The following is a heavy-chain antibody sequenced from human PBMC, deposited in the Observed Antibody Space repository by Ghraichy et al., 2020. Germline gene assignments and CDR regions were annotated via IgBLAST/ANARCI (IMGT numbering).Heavy chain of an antibody. V-gene: IGHV4-31*11. CDR3: ARFDSNTFYGHKGLDS. CDR2: IHYSGST. Sequence: SQTLSLTCAVSGAIVASSGGSHWSWIRQRPGKGLEWIGYIHYSGSTNYSLPLKSRVSMSMDMGNNQFSLQLKSVTAADTAVYYCARFDSNTFYGHKGLDSWGLGIQVTVSS. J-gene: IGHJ4*02. CDR1: GAIVASSGGSH. D-gene: IGHD2/OR15-2a*01.